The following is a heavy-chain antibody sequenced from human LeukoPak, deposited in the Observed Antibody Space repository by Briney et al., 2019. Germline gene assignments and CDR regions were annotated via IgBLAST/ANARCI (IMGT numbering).Heavy chain of an antibody. D-gene: IGHD6-19*01. Sequence: ASVKVSCKASGYTFTDDGISWVRQAPGQGLEWMGWISPYNGNTKYADKVLGRVTMTRNTSISTAYMELSSLISEDTAVFYCARGGWYDWGQGTLVTVSS. V-gene: IGHV1-18*01. J-gene: IGHJ4*02. CDR1: GYTFTDDG. CDR2: ISPYNGNT. CDR3: ARGGWYD.